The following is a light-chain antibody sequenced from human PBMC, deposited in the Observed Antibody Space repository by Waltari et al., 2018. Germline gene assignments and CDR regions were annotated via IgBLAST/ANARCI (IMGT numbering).Light chain of an antibody. J-gene: IGKJ4*01. CDR1: QSIDNY. CDR2: DAS. Sequence: IVLTQSPATLSLSPGERATLSCRASQSIDNYLPWYQQKPGQVPRLLIYDASNRATGIPARFSGSRSGADFTLIISSLEPEDFAVYYCHQRSNWPLTFGGGTKVEIK. CDR3: HQRSNWPLT. V-gene: IGKV3-11*01.